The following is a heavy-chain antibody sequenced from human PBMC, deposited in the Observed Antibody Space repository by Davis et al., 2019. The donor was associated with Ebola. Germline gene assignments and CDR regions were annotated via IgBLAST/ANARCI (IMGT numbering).Heavy chain of an antibody. D-gene: IGHD4-17*01. Sequence: GESLKISCTASGFTFSDYAMHWVRQAPGKGLEWVAVISYDESNKYYADSVKGRFTISRDNSKNTLYLQMNSLRAEDTAVYYCAKGTTNSYWGQGTLVTVSS. CDR1: GFTFSDYA. J-gene: IGHJ4*02. V-gene: IGHV3-30-3*01. CDR2: ISYDESNK. CDR3: AKGTTNSY.